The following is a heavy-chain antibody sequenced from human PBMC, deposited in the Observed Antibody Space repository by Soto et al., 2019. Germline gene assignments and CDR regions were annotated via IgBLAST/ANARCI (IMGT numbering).Heavy chain of an antibody. V-gene: IGHV1-8*01. D-gene: IGHD3-16*01. CDR1: GYTFTSYD. CDR2: MNPNSGNT. Sequence: GASVKVSCKASGYTFTSYDINWVRQATGQGLEWMGWMNPNSGNTGYAQKFQGRVTMTRNTSISTAYMELSSLRSEDAAVYYCASPVGDSRYYYGMDVWGQGTTVTVSS. J-gene: IGHJ6*02. CDR3: ASPVGDSRYYYGMDV.